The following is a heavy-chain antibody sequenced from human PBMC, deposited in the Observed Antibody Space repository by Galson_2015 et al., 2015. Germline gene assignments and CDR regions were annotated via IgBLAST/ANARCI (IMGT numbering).Heavy chain of an antibody. V-gene: IGHV3-30*03. CDR1: GFTFSSYG. D-gene: IGHD4-11*01. CDR2: ISYDGGNK. CDR3: SYSNPYYYYGMDV. Sequence: SLRLSCAASGFTFSSYGMHWVRQAPGKGLEWVAVISYDGGNKYYADSVKGRFTISRDNSKNTLYLQMNSLRAEDTAVYYCSYSNPYYYYGMDVWGQGTTVTVSS. J-gene: IGHJ6*02.